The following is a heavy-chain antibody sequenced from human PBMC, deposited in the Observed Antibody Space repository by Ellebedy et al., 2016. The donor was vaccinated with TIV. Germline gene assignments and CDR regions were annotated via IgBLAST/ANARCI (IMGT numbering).Heavy chain of an antibody. Sequence: GESLKISCKGSGYSFTSYWIGWVRQMPGKGLEWMGIIYPGDSDTRYSPSFQGQVTISADKSISTAYLQWSSLKASDTAMYYCASPTQYYYDSSGRLHDAFDIWGQGTMVTVSS. V-gene: IGHV5-51*01. CDR3: ASPTQYYYDSSGRLHDAFDI. D-gene: IGHD3-22*01. CDR1: GYSFTSYW. CDR2: IYPGDSDT. J-gene: IGHJ3*02.